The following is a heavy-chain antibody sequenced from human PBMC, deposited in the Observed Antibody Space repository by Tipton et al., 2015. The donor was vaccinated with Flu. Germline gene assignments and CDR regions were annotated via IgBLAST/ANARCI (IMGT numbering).Heavy chain of an antibody. CDR3: AKERGREYYYYYGMDV. CDR1: GFTFSSYE. CDR2: ISSSGTTI. V-gene: IGHV3-48*03. Sequence: SLRLSCAASGFTFSSYEMNWVRQAPGKGLEWVSYISSSGTTIYYADSVKGRFTISRDNTEKLLYLQINSLRAEDTAVYYCAKERGREYYYYYGMDVWGQGTTVTASS. D-gene: IGHD5-24*01. J-gene: IGHJ6*02.